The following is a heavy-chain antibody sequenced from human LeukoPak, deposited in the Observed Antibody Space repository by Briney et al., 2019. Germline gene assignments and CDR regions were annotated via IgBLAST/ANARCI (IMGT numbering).Heavy chain of an antibody. Sequence: ASVKVSCKASGYTFTNYDIHWVRQATGQGPEWMGWMRPKNDNTGYAQKFQGRVTMTTDTSTSTAYMELRSLRSDDTAVYYCARKTYYYDSSGYYTYYFDYWGXGTLVTVSS. J-gene: IGHJ4*02. V-gene: IGHV1-8*01. CDR3: ARKTYYYDSSGYYTYYFDY. D-gene: IGHD3-22*01. CDR1: GYTFTNYD. CDR2: MRPKNDNT.